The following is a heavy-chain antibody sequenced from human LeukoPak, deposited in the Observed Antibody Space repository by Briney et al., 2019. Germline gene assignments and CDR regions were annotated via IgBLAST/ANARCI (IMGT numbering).Heavy chain of an antibody. CDR3: ARDAIAAAGAGA. CDR1: GYTFTDYS. Sequence: ASVKVSCKASGYTFTDYSMHWLRQPPGQGLEWMGWINPNRRDTDYAHKFQGRVTMTRDTSISTAYLEVSRLTSDDTAVYFCARDAIAAAGAGAWGQGTLVTVSS. CDR2: INPNRRDT. V-gene: IGHV1-2*07. D-gene: IGHD6-13*01. J-gene: IGHJ4*02.